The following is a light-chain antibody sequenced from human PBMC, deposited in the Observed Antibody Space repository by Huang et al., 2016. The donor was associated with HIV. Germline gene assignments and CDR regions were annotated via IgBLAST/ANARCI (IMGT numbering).Light chain of an antibody. CDR3: QQYYGSPPT. V-gene: IGKV4-1*01. CDR1: QRILYNSDKKNH. Sequence: DIVMTQSPDSLAVSLGERATINCKSSQRILYNSDKKNHLAWYQQKPGQPPKLLIYWASTRESGVPDRFSGSGSGTDCTLTISSLQAGDVAVYYCQQYYGSPPTFGQGTKVEIK. CDR2: WAS. J-gene: IGKJ1*01.